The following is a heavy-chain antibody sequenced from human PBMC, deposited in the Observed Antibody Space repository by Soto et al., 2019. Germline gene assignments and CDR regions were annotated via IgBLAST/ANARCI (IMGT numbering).Heavy chain of an antibody. Sequence: PGGSLRLSCAASGFTFSSYAMSWVRQAPGKGLEWVSVISGSDDSTYYADSVKGRFTISRDNSKNTLYLQMNSLRAEDTAVYYCAKDLQATVSFYYYYGMDVWGQGTTVTVSS. CDR3: AKDLQATVSFYYYYGMDV. J-gene: IGHJ6*02. CDR2: ISGSDDST. D-gene: IGHD4-17*01. CDR1: GFTFSSYA. V-gene: IGHV3-23*01.